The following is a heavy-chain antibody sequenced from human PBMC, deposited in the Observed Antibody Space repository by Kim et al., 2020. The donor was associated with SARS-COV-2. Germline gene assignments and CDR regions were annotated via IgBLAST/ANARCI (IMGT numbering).Heavy chain of an antibody. V-gene: IGHV4-39*07. D-gene: IGHD3-10*01. CDR1: GGSIRSRSYF. Sequence: SETLSLTCTVSGGSIRSRSYFWGWIRQPPGKGLEWIGGVYYNGTSYSNPSLKSRVAISVDTSKNQFSLRLTSVTAADTAFYYCARDLASRGGSYYDGYAYPLLDYWFFALWGRGTLVPVSS. CDR2: VYYNGTS. CDR3: ARDLASRGGSYYDGYAYPLLDYWFFAL. J-gene: IGHJ2*01.